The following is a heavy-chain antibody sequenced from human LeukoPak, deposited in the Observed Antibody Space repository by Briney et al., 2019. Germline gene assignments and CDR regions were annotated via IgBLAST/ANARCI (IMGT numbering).Heavy chain of an antibody. V-gene: IGHV4-39*07. CDR1: GDSITSGSYY. CDR3: ARDSGFWLY. D-gene: IGHD3-22*01. Sequence: PSETLSLTCTVSGDSITSGSYYWGWIRQTPGKRLEWIGNIYSDGDTSFNPSLKSRITMSVDTSKNQFSQRLNSVTAADTAVYFCARDSGFWLYWGQGILVSVSS. J-gene: IGHJ4*02. CDR2: IYSDGDT.